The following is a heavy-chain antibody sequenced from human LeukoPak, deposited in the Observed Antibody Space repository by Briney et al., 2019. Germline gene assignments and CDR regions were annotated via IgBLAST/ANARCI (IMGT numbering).Heavy chain of an antibody. V-gene: IGHV3-21*01. CDR3: ARVRPPAGATDY. CDR2: ISSSSSYI. D-gene: IGHD6-6*01. J-gene: IGHJ4*02. CDR1: GFTFSSYS. Sequence: GGSLRLSCAASGFTFSSYSMNWVRQAPGKGLEWVSSISSSSSYIYYADSVKGRFTISRDNAKNSLYLQMNSLRAEDTAVYYCARVRPPAGATDYWGQGTLVTVSS.